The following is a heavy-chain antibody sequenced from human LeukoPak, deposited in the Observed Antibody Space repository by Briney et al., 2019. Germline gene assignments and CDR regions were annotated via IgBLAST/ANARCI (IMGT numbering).Heavy chain of an antibody. D-gene: IGHD4-23*01. Sequence: GGSLRLSCAASGFTFSRCNMNWVRQAPGKGLEWLSYISTSSSNRYYAGSVKGRFTISRDNAKESLYLQLDSLRDEDTAVYYCAGDLGGNDASDIWGQGTMVIVSS. CDR2: ISTSSSNR. CDR1: GFTFSRCN. J-gene: IGHJ3*02. V-gene: IGHV3-48*02. CDR3: AGDLGGNDASDI.